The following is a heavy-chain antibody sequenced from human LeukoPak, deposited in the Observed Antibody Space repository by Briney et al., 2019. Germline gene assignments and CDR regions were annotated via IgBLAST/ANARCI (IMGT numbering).Heavy chain of an antibody. CDR1: GFTFSSNA. J-gene: IGHJ3*02. D-gene: IGHD5-24*01. Sequence: GGSLRLSCAASGFTFSSNAMSWVRQAPGKGLEWVSALSGSSSSTYYADSVKGRFTISRDNSKNTLYLQMNSLRAEDTAFYYCAKAITWSHDAFDIWGQGTMVTVSS. V-gene: IGHV3-23*01. CDR2: LSGSSSST. CDR3: AKAITWSHDAFDI.